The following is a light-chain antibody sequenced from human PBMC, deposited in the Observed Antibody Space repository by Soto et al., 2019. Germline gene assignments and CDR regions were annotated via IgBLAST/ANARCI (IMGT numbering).Light chain of an antibody. CDR1: QSVSSNF. J-gene: IGKJ3*01. CDR2: GAS. Sequence: EIVLTQSPGTLSLSPGERATLSCRASQSVSSNFLAWYQQKPGQAPRLLIYGASNRATGIPDRFSGSGSGTDFTLTISSLQSEDFAVYYCQQYDDWPLTFGPGTKVDLK. CDR3: QQYDDWPLT. V-gene: IGKV3-20*01.